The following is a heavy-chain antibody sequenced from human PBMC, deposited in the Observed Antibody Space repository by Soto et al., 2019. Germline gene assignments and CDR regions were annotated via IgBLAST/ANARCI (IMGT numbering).Heavy chain of an antibody. J-gene: IGHJ5*02. Sequence: SETLSLTCTVSGASISGYYWSWIRKSAGKGLEWIGRIYATGTTDYNPSLKSRVMMSVDTSKKQFSLKLRSVTAADTAAYYCVRDGTKTLRDWFDPWGQGISVTVSS. V-gene: IGHV4-4*07. CDR3: VRDGTKTLRDWFDP. CDR1: GASISGYY. D-gene: IGHD1-1*01. CDR2: IYATGTT.